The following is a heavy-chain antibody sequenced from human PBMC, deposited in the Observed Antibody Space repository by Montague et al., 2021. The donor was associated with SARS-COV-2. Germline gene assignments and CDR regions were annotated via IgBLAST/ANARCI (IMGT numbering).Heavy chain of an antibody. J-gene: IGHJ3*02. CDR2: IYASGNT. D-gene: IGHD3-22*01. CDR3: ASPTYYYDSSGSDAFDI. V-gene: IGHV4-4*07. Sequence: SETLSLTCTVSGGSISNYYWSWIRQPAGKGLEWIGRIYASGNTNYNPSLKSRVTMSVDTSKNQFSLKLSSVTAADTAVYHCASPTYYYDSSGSDAFDIWGQGTMVTVSS. CDR1: GGSISNYY.